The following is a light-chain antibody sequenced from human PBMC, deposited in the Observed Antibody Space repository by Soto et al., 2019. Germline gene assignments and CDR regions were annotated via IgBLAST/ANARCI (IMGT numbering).Light chain of an antibody. V-gene: IGKV3-15*01. J-gene: IGKJ1*01. CDR3: QQFNVSHRT. CDR1: QSVGSN. Sequence: EIVMTQSPATLSVSPGERATLSCRASQSVGSNLAWYQQKPGQAPRLLIYGASTRATDIPARFSGSGSGTEFALTINSLKSEDSAVYFCQQFNVSHRTLGQGTKVDIK. CDR2: GAS.